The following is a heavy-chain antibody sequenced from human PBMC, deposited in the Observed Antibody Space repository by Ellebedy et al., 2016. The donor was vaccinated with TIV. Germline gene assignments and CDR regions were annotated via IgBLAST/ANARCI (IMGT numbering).Heavy chain of an antibody. V-gene: IGHV1-18*01. Sequence: ASVKVSCKASGYTITSYGISWVRQAPGQGLEWMGWISANNGNTNYAQKLQGRVTLTRDTSTSTAYMELSSLRSDDTAVYYCARGPYGGISVWYFDVWGRGTLVTVSS. CDR3: ARGPYGGISVWYFDV. D-gene: IGHD4-23*01. J-gene: IGHJ2*01. CDR1: GYTITSYG. CDR2: ISANNGNT.